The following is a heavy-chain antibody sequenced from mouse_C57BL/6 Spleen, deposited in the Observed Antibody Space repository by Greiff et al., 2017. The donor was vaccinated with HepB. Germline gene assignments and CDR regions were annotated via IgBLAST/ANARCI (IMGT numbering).Heavy chain of an antibody. CDR3: TGYYSNYVGFAY. J-gene: IGHJ3*01. CDR1: GFTFSNYW. D-gene: IGHD2-5*01. CDR2: IRLKSDNYAT. Sequence: EVQGVESGGGLVQPGGSMKLSCVASGFTFSNYWMNWVRQSPEKGLEWVAQIRLKSDNYATHYAESVKGRFTISRDDSKSSVYLQMNNLRAEDTGIYYCTGYYSNYVGFAYWGQGTLVTVSA. V-gene: IGHV6-3*01.